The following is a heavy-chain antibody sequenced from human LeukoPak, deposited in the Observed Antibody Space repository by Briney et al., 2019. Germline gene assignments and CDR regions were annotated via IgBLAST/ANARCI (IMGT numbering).Heavy chain of an antibody. D-gene: IGHD3-10*02. Sequence: SETLSLTCAVYGGSFSGYYWSWIRQPPGKGLEWLGEINHSGSTDYNPSLKSRVTIPVDTSKNQFSLKLSSVPAADTAVYYRAICLSAFTDYSGERTLPTLPS. CDR2: INHSGST. V-gene: IGHV4-34*01. J-gene: IGHJ4*02. CDR1: GGSFSGYY. CDR3: AICLSAFTDY.